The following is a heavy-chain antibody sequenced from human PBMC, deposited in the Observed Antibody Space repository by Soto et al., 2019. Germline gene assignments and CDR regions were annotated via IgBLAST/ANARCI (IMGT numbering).Heavy chain of an antibody. V-gene: IGHV4-39*01. CDR1: GGSINGGTYF. J-gene: IGHJ4*02. CDR2: INYSGRT. D-gene: IGHD3-3*01. Sequence: QLQLQESGPGLVKPSETLSLTCTVSGGSINGGTYFWGWIRQPPGKGLEWIGSINYSGRTNYTPSLKSRVTVSADTSKNQFALKLRSVTATDTAVYYCARHTPHATFGVPTPYFDHWGQGTLVSVSS. CDR3: ARHTPHATFGVPTPYFDH.